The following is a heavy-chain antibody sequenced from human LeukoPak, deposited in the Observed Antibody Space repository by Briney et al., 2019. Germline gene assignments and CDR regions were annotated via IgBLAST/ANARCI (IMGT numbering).Heavy chain of an antibody. D-gene: IGHD6-13*01. CDR2: ISWDGGST. J-gene: IGHJ4*02. CDR1: GFTFSDYY. Sequence: GGSLRLSCAASGFTFSDYYMSWIRQAPGKGLEWVSLISWDGGSTYYADSVKGRFTISRDNSKNSLYLQMNSLRAEDTALYYCAKDGMRYSSSWYPGYWGQGTLVTVSS. V-gene: IGHV3-43D*03. CDR3: AKDGMRYSSSWYPGY.